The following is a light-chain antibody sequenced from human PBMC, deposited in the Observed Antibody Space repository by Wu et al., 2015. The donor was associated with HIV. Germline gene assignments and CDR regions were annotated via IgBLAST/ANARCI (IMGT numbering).Light chain of an antibody. V-gene: IGKV3-20*01. J-gene: IGKJ3*01. CDR1: QSVSNSY. Sequence: EIVLTQSPGTLSLSPGERATLSCRASQSVSNSYLAWYQQKPGQAPRLLIYGASIRATGIPDRFSGSGSGTDFTLTISRLEPEDFAVYYCQQYGSPFTFGLGPSGYQT. CDR3: QQYGSPFT. CDR2: GAS.